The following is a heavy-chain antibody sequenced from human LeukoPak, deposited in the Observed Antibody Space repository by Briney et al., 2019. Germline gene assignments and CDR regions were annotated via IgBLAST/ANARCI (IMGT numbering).Heavy chain of an antibody. CDR1: GFTFSSYV. CDR3: AKMGEAAGTHFDY. J-gene: IGHJ4*02. V-gene: IGHV3-23*01. Sequence: GGSLRLSCAASGFTFSSYVMSWVRQAPGKGLEWVSAISGSGGSTYYADSVKGRFTISRDNSKNTLYLQMNSLRAEDTAVYYCAKMGEAAGTHFDYWGQGTLVTVSS. CDR2: ISGSGGST. D-gene: IGHD6-13*01.